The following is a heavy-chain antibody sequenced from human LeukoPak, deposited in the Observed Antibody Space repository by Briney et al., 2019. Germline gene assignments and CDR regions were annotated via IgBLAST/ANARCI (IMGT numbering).Heavy chain of an antibody. Sequence: PGGSLRLSCAASGFTFSSYSMNWVRQAPGKGLEWVSSISSSSSYIYYADSAKGRFTISRDNAKNSLYLQMNSLRAEDTALYYCAKAQTGILTGYGNDAFDIWGQGTMVTVSS. CDR2: ISSSSSYI. D-gene: IGHD3-9*01. J-gene: IGHJ3*02. V-gene: IGHV3-21*04. CDR1: GFTFSSYS. CDR3: AKAQTGILTGYGNDAFDI.